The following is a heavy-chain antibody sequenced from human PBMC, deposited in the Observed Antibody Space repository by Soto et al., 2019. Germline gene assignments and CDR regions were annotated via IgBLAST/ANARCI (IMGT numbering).Heavy chain of an antibody. J-gene: IGHJ4*02. V-gene: IGHV1-2*02. CDR1: GYTFIDYY. CDR3: ARPPGYISDWYYFDL. D-gene: IGHD6-19*01. Sequence: QVQLVQSGAEVKKPGASVKVSCEASGYTFIDYYMHWVRQAPGQGFEWMVRISPKSGGTNYAQKFQGRVTMTWDTSLNTAYMQLSSLMSEDTAVYYCARPPGYISDWYYFDLWGQGTLVTVSS. CDR2: ISPKSGGT.